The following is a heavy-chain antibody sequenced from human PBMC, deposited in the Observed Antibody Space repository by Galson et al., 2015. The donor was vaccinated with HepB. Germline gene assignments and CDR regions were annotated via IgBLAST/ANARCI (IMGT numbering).Heavy chain of an antibody. CDR2: INPNTGDT. CDR1: GFIFGNYD. V-gene: IGHV1-8*02. CDR3: VRNMGYAYGLK. Sequence: SVKVSCKASGFIFGNYDIIWVRQATGQGLEWVGWINPNTGDTDLAQGFQGRVDMSTDSSMKTVYMELNSLTSYDTGLYFCVRNMGYAYGLKWGQGTMVIVSS. D-gene: IGHD4-17*01. J-gene: IGHJ4*02.